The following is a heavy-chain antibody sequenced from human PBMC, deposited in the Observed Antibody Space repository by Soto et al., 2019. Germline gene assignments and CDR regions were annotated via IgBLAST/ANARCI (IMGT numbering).Heavy chain of an antibody. D-gene: IGHD3-10*01. CDR1: GGSISSYY. CDR2: IYYSGST. V-gene: IGHV4-59*01. J-gene: IGHJ6*02. Sequence: SETLSLTCTVSGGSISSYYWSWIRQPPGKGLEWIGYIYYSGSTNYNPSLKSRVTISVDTSKNQFSLKLSSVTAADTAVYYCARGGTGSGSYYDYYYGMDVWGQGTTVTVSS. CDR3: ARGGTGSGSYYDYYYGMDV.